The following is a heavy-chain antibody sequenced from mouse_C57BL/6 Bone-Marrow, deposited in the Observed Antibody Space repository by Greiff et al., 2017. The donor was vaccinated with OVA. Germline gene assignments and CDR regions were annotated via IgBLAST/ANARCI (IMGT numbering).Heavy chain of an antibody. J-gene: IGHJ1*03. CDR1: GYTFTSYG. D-gene: IGHD1-1*01. Sequence: QVQLQQSGAELARPGASVKLSCKASGYTFTSYGISWVKQRTGQGLGWIGEIYPRSGNTYYNEKFKGKATLTADKSSSTAYMELRSLTSEDSAVYFCARRITTVVAHWYFDVWGTGTTVTVSS. V-gene: IGHV1-81*01. CDR3: ARRITTVVAHWYFDV. CDR2: IYPRSGNT.